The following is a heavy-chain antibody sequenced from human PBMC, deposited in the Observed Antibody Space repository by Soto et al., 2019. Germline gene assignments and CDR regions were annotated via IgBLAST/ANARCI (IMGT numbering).Heavy chain of an antibody. CDR1: GCTFSSYG. D-gene: IGHD4-17*01. V-gene: IGHV3-33*01. J-gene: IGHJ3*02. Sequence: GGSRRLSCAASGCTFSSYGMHWVRQAPGKGLEWVAVIWYDGSNKYYADSVKGRFTISRDNSKNTLYLQMNSLRAEDTAVYYCASPIHRDGDYVQDAFDIWGQGTMVTVSS. CDR2: IWYDGSNK. CDR3: ASPIHRDGDYVQDAFDI.